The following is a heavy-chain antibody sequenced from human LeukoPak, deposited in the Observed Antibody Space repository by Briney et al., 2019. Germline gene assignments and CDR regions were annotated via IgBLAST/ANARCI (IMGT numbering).Heavy chain of an antibody. Sequence: ASVKVSCKASGFTFIGYYIYWVRQAPGQGLEWMGWINPNNGDTHYAQNFQGRVTMTRDTSIRTAYVESSRLRSDDTAVYYCARLTGHFAFDIWGQGTMVTVSS. CDR3: ARLTGHFAFDI. J-gene: IGHJ3*02. V-gene: IGHV1-2*02. CDR2: INPNNGDT. CDR1: GFTFIGYY. D-gene: IGHD7-27*01.